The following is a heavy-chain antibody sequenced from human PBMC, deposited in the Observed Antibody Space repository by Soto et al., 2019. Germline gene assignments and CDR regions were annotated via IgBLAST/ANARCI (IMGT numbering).Heavy chain of an antibody. CDR1: GYIFTNYG. CDR2: ISGYNGNT. CDR3: ARDGVLAANWFDR. Sequence: QVQLVQSGAEVKKPGASVKVSCKASGYIFTNYGISWVRQAPGQGLEWMGWISGYNGNTKYAPNHQARVSMTSDTSTSTAYMELRNLRSDDTAVYYCARDGVLAANWFDRWGQGTLVTVSS. D-gene: IGHD2-15*01. J-gene: IGHJ5*02. V-gene: IGHV1-18*01.